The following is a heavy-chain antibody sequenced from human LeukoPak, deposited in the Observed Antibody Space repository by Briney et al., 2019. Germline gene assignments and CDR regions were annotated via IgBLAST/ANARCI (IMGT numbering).Heavy chain of an antibody. CDR2: IIPIFGTA. CDR3: ARPGEAYYYYYYMDV. J-gene: IGHJ6*03. V-gene: IGHV1-69*06. D-gene: IGHD1-14*01. Sequence: SVRVSCKTSGGTFSSYAISWVRQAPGQGLEWMGGIIPIFGTANYAQKFQGRVTITADKSTSTAYMELSSLRSEDTAVYYCARPGEAYYYYYYMDVWGKGTTVTVSS. CDR1: GGTFSSYA.